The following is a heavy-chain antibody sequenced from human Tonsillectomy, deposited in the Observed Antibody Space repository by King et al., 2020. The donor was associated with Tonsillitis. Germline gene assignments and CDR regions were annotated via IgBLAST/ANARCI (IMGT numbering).Heavy chain of an antibody. J-gene: IGHJ4*02. D-gene: IGHD3-22*01. Sequence: VQLQESGPGLVKPSETLSLTCTVSGGSISSYYWSWIRQPPGKGLEWIGYTYYSGSTDYNPSLKSRVTISVDTPKNQFSLKLSSVTAADAAVYFCARRYYYESSGYYGYYFDYWGQGTLVTVSS. V-gene: IGHV4-59*01. CDR1: GGSISSYY. CDR3: ARRYYYESSGYYGYYFDY. CDR2: TYYSGST.